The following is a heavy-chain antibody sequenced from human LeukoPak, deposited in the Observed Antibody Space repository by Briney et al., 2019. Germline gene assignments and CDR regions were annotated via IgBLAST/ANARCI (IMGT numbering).Heavy chain of an antibody. J-gene: IGHJ4*02. D-gene: IGHD3-3*02. V-gene: IGHV5-51*01. CDR2: IYTGDSDT. CDR1: GFSFGTYW. CDR3: ASQAQLASFDC. Sequence: GESLTISCKGSGFSFGTYWIGWVRQLPGEGLEWMGIIYTGDSDTRYSPSFQGQVTISVDKSINTAYLQWSSLKASDTAMYYCASQAQLASFDCWGQGTLVTVSS.